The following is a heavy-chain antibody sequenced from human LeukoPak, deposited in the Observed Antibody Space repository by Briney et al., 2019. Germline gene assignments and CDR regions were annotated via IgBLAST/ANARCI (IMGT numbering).Heavy chain of an antibody. D-gene: IGHD7-27*01. V-gene: IGHV3-21*01. CDR3: ARSLGSVRDYFDY. CDR1: GFTFSSYS. Sequence: PGGSLRLSCAASGFTFSSYSMNWVRQAPGKGLEWVSSISSSSSYIYYADSVKGRFTISRDNAKNSLYLQMNSLRAEDTAVYYCARSLGSVRDYFDYWGQGTLVTVSS. J-gene: IGHJ4*02. CDR2: ISSSSSYI.